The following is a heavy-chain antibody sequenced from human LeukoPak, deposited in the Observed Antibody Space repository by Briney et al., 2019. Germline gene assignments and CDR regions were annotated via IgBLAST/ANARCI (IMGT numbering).Heavy chain of an antibody. J-gene: IGHJ6*03. CDR1: GFTFSSYS. CDR2: ISSSGGSI. Sequence: GGSLRLSCAASGFTFSSYSMNWIRQAPGKGLEWVSYISSSGGSIYYADSVKGRFTISRDNAKNSLYLQMNSLRAEDSAVYYCARVEKYHFWSGYYGNYYYYYMDVWGKGTTVTVSS. CDR3: ARVEKYHFWSGYYGNYYYYYMDV. D-gene: IGHD3-3*01. V-gene: IGHV3-48*04.